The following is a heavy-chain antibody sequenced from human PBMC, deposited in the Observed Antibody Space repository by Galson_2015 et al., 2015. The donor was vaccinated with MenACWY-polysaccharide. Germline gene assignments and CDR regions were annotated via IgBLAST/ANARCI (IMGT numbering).Heavy chain of an antibody. V-gene: IGHV3-30*04. J-gene: IGHJ6*02. CDR2: ISYDERNK. D-gene: IGHD2-2*01. Sequence: SLRLSCAASGFTFSSYAMHWVRQTPGKGLEWVAVISYDERNKYYADSVKGRFTISRDNSRNTLYLQMNSLTAEDTAVYFCAREYCGRTSCSGMDVWGQWTPVTVSS. CDR1: GFTFSSYA. CDR3: AREYCGRTSCSGMDV.